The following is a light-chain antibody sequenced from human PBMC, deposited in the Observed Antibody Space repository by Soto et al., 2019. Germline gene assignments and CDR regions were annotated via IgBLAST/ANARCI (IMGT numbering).Light chain of an antibody. CDR3: SSFAGSNNLV. CDR2: EVT. J-gene: IGLJ2*01. CDR1: SSDVGGYNY. Sequence: QSALTQPPSASGSPGQSVTISCTGTSSDVGGYNYVSWYQQHPGKAPKLMIHEVTKRPSGVPDRFSGSKSGNTASLTVSGLQADDEADYYCSSFAGSNNLVFAGGTKVTVL. V-gene: IGLV2-8*01.